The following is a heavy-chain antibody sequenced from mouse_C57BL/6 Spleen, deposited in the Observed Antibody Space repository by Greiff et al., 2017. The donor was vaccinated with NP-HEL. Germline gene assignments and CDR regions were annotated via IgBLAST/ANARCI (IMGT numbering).Heavy chain of an antibody. CDR3: ARDYYGSSYGYFDV. V-gene: IGHV3-1*01. Sequence: EVKLMESGPGMVKPSQSLSLTCTVTGYSITSGYDWHWIRHFPGNKLEWMGYISYSGSTNYNPSLKSRISITHDTSKNHFFLKLNSVTTEDTATYYCARDYYGSSYGYFDVWGTGTTVTVSS. J-gene: IGHJ1*03. CDR1: GYSITSGYD. D-gene: IGHD1-1*01. CDR2: ISYSGST.